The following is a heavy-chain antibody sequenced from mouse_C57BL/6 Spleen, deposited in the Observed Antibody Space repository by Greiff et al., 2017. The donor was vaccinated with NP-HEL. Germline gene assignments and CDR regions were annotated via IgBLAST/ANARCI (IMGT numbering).Heavy chain of an antibody. D-gene: IGHD1-1*01. Sequence: VQLQQSGPELVKPGASVKISCKASGYTFTDYYMNWVKQSHGKSLEWIGDINPNNGGTSYNQKFKGKATLTVDKSSSTAYMELRSLTSEDSAVYYCARAGSSYYWGQGTTLTVSS. V-gene: IGHV1-26*01. J-gene: IGHJ2*01. CDR2: INPNNGGT. CDR3: ARAGSSYY. CDR1: GYTFTDYY.